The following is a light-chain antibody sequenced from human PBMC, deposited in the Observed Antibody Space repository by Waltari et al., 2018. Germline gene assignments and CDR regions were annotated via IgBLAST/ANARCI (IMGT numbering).Light chain of an antibody. Sequence: EIVLTQSPGTLSLSPGERATLSCRTSQSVSSSYLAWYQQKPDQAPRLLIYGASSRATGIPDRFSGSGSGTDSTLTISRLEPEDFAVYYCQQYGSSPYTFGQGTKLEIK. CDR3: QQYGSSPYT. V-gene: IGKV3-20*01. CDR2: GAS. J-gene: IGKJ2*01. CDR1: QSVSSSY.